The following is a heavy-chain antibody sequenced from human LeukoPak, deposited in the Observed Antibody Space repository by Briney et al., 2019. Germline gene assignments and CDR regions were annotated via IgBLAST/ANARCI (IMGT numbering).Heavy chain of an antibody. V-gene: IGHV1-2*02. D-gene: IGHD3-22*01. J-gene: IGHJ4*02. CDR2: INPNSGGT. CDR1: RYTFTGYL. CDR3: AREDSSGYSPLYY. Sequence: ASVKVSCKGSRYTFTGYLMHWVRQAPGEGLEWMGWINPNSGGTNYAQKFQGRVTMTRDTSISTAYMELSRLRSDDTAVYYCAREDSSGYSPLYYWGQGTLVTVSS.